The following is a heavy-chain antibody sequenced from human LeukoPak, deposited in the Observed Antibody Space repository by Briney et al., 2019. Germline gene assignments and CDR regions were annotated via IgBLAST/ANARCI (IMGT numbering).Heavy chain of an antibody. CDR1: GGSISSYY. Sequence: SETLSLTCTVSGGSISSYYWSWIRQPAGKGLEWVGEINHSGSTNYNPSLKSRVTISVGTSKNQFSLKLSSVTAADTAVSYCARCRGGTHNYNWTYSHLDRWGQGILVTVSS. V-gene: IGHV4-59*12. CDR3: ARCRGGTHNYNWTYSHLDR. J-gene: IGHJ5*02. D-gene: IGHD1-7*01. CDR2: INHSGST.